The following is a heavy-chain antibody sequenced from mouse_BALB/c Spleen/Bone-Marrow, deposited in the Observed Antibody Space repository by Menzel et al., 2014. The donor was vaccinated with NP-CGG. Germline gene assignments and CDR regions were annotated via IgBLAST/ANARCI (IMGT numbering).Heavy chain of an antibody. D-gene: IGHD1-1*01. CDR2: ISSGGGST. CDR1: VFAFSSYD. J-gene: IGHJ2*01. CDR3: AREVLRDYFDY. V-gene: IGHV5-12-1*01. Sequence: EVQLVESGGGLVKPGGSLKLSCAASVFAFSSYDMSWVRQTPEKRLEWVAYISSGGGSTYYPDTVKGRFTISRDNAKNTLYLQMSSLKSEDTAMYYCAREVLRDYFDYWGQGTTLTVSS.